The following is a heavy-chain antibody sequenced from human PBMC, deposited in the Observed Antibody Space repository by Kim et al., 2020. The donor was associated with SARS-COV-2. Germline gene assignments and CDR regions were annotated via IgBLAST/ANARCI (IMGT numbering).Heavy chain of an antibody. CDR3: ARRPTGPGAPIDY. D-gene: IGHD3-10*01. CDR2: SFNSAYT. J-gene: IGHJ4*02. CDR1: GDSLSSGNYF. V-gene: IGHV4-31*03. Sequence: SETLSLTCTVSGDSLSSGNYFWTWVRQHPEKGLEWIGFSFNSAYTQYNPSLTGRVTISVDTSKNRFSLEMSSVTAADTAVYYCARRPTGPGAPIDYWGRGMLGTVSS.